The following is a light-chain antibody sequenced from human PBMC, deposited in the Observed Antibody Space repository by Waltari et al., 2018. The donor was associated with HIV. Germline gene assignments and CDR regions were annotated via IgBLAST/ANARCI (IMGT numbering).Light chain of an antibody. CDR2: RNS. CDR1: ASNIGGNQFS. V-gene: IGLV1-47*01. J-gene: IGLJ2*01. CDR3: ATWDDSLSGRV. Sequence: QPPSPSGPPGRGFTILVSGRASNIGGNQFSVYRYQQLPGMAPKLLIYRNSQRPSGVPVRFSASKSGTSASLAISGLRSEDEADYYCATWDDSLSGRVFGGGTKLTVL.